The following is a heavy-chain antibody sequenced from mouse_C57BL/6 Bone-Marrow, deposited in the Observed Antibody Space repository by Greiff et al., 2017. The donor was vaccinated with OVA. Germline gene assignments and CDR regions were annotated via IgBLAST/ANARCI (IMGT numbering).Heavy chain of an antibody. CDR1: GYTFTSYW. J-gene: IGHJ1*03. CDR3: ARERRYYYGSWYFDV. V-gene: IGHV1-53*01. Sequence: QVQLQQPGTELVKPGASVKLSCKASGYTFTSYWMHWVKQRPGQGLEWIGNINPSNGGTNYNEKFKSKATLTVDKSSSTAYMQLSGLTSEDSAVYYCARERRYYYGSWYFDVWGTGTTVTVSS. D-gene: IGHD1-1*01. CDR2: INPSNGGT.